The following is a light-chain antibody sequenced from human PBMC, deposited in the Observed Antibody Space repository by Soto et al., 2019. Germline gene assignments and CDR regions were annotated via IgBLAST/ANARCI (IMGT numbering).Light chain of an antibody. Sequence: IVLTQSPGTLSLSPGERATLSCRASQSVTSNYLAWYQQKPGQAPRILIFGASSRPTGIPDKFSGSGSGTDFTLNIRGLEPNDFAVYYCQRYGSPSWTFGQGTKVDLK. CDR3: QRYGSPSWT. V-gene: IGKV3-20*01. CDR2: GAS. CDR1: QSVTSNY. J-gene: IGKJ1*01.